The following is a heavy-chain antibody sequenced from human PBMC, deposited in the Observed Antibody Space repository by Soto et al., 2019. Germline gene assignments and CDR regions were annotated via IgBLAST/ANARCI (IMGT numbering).Heavy chain of an antibody. D-gene: IGHD5-12*01. CDR1: GFIFSDNG. CDR2: VSHDGRKT. V-gene: IGHV3-30*18. Sequence: QVQLVESGGGEVQPGTSLRLSCVASGFIFSDNGMHWVRQVPGKGLEWVALVSHDGRKTFYADSVKGRLTIYRDNSKNTGYLHMSNLRPEDTAVYQCAKDLRQGASGATVYGMDVWGQGTTVTVSS. J-gene: IGHJ6*02. CDR3: AKDLRQGASGATVYGMDV.